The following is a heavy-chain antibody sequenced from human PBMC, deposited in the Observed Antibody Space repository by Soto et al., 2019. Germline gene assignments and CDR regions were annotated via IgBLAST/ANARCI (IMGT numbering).Heavy chain of an antibody. D-gene: IGHD6-13*01. V-gene: IGHV3-33*01. CDR2: IWYDGSNK. CDR3: AGPIAAAGYFDY. J-gene: IGHJ4*02. CDR1: GFTFSSYG. Sequence: QVQLVESGGGVVQPGRSLRLSCAASGFTFSSYGMHWVRQAPGKGLEWVAVIWYDGSNKYYADSVKGRFTISRDNSKNTLYLQMNSLRAEDTAVYYGAGPIAAAGYFDYWGQGTLVTVSS.